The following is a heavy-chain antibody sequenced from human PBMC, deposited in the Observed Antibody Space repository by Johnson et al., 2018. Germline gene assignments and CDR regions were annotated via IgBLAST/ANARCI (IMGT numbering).Heavy chain of an antibody. CDR3: AKDSGTTVVTLAEYFQH. V-gene: IGHV3-30*18. CDR1: GFTFSSYG. J-gene: IGHJ1*01. Sequence: QVQLVESGGGVVQPGRSLRLSCAASGFTFSSYGMHWVRQAPGKGLEWVAVISYAGSNKYYADSVKGRFTISRDNSKNTLYLQMSSLRAEDTAVYYRAKDSGTTVVTLAEYFQHWGQGTLVTVSS. CDR2: ISYAGSNK. D-gene: IGHD4-23*01.